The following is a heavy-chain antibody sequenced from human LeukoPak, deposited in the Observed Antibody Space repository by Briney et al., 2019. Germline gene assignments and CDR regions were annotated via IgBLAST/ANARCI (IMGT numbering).Heavy chain of an antibody. CDR2: INAGNGNT. V-gene: IGHV1-3*01. CDR1: GYTFTSYA. Sequence: ASVKVSCKASGYTFTSYAMHWVRQAPGQRLEWMGWINAGNGNTKYSQKFQGRVSMTTDTSTSTAYMELRSLRSDDTAVYYCARVITIFGVVIAPRGWFDPWGQGTLVTVSS. CDR3: ARVITIFGVVIAPRGWFDP. J-gene: IGHJ5*02. D-gene: IGHD3-3*01.